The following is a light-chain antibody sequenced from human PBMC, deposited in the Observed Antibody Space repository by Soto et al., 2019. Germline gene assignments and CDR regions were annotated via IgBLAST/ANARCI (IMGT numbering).Light chain of an antibody. CDR2: GAS. CDR3: HQYGSSPWT. J-gene: IGKJ1*01. Sequence: ETVLTQSAGTLSLSPGERATLSCRASQTIRSNYLAWYRQTPGHAPRLLIYGASNRATGIADRFSGSGSGTDFTLIISRLEPEDFALYYCHQYGSSPWTFGQGTKVEIK. CDR1: QTIRSNY. V-gene: IGKV3-20*01.